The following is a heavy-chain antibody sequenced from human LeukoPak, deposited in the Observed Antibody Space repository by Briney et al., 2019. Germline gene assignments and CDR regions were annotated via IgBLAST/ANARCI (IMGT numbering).Heavy chain of an antibody. CDR2: IIPILGIA. Sequence: GSSVKVSCKASGGTFSSYTISWVRQAPGQGLEWMGRIIPILGIANYAQKFQGRVTITADKSTSTAYMELSSLRSEDTAVYYCATRYCSGGSCPNRPYYYGMDVWGQGTTVPVSS. V-gene: IGHV1-69*02. CDR3: ATRYCSGGSCPNRPYYYGMDV. J-gene: IGHJ6*02. CDR1: GGTFSSYT. D-gene: IGHD2-15*01.